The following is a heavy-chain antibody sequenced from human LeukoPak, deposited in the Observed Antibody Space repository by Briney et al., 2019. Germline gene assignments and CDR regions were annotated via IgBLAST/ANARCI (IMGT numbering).Heavy chain of an antibody. CDR1: GGSISSGGYY. CDR3: ARGALRFLEWLSIHPPRHSNWFDP. D-gene: IGHD3-3*01. CDR2: IYYSGST. Sequence: SETLSLTCTVSGGSISSGGYYWSWIRQHPGKGLEWIGYIYYSGSTYYNPSLKSRVTISVDTSKNQFSLKLSSVTAADTAVYYCARGALRFLEWLSIHPPRHSNWFDPWGQGTLVTVSS. J-gene: IGHJ5*02. V-gene: IGHV4-31*03.